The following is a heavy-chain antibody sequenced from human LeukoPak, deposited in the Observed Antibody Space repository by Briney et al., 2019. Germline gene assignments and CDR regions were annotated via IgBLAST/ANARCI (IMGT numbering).Heavy chain of an antibody. D-gene: IGHD1-14*01. CDR1: GASITGHY. J-gene: IGHJ3*02. Sequence: SETLSLTCTVSGASITGHYLTWIRQPPGNGLEWIGYISHIGSTNYNPSLKSRVTISVDTSKNQFSLRLTSVTAADTALYYCARDRISINALDMWGQGTMVTVSS. CDR2: ISHIGST. V-gene: IGHV4-59*11. CDR3: ARDRISINALDM.